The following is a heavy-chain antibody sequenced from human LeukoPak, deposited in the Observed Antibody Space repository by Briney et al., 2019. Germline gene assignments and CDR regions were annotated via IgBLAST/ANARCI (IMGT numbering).Heavy chain of an antibody. CDR3: ARDSQQLSAFDI. V-gene: IGHV3-23*01. Sequence: GGSLRLSCAASGFIFSSYAMSWVRQAPGKGLEWVLAISGSGGSTYYADSVKGRFTISRDNAKNSLFLQMNSLRAEDTALYHCARDSQQLSAFDIWGQGTMVTVSS. J-gene: IGHJ3*02. D-gene: IGHD6-13*01. CDR2: ISGSGGST. CDR1: GFIFSSYA.